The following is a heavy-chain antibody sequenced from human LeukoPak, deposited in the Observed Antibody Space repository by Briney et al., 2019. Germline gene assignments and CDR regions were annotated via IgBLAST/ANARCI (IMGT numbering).Heavy chain of an antibody. Sequence: SGSLSLTCTVSGGSINSTSNYWGWIRQPPGKGLEWIGSIYYSGSTSYNPSLKSRVTISVDTSKNQFSLKLSSVTAADTAVYFCAGDYGDYYFDYWGQGTLVTVSS. CDR3: AGDYGDYYFDY. J-gene: IGHJ4*02. D-gene: IGHD4-17*01. V-gene: IGHV4-39*07. CDR2: IYYSGST. CDR1: GGSINSTSNY.